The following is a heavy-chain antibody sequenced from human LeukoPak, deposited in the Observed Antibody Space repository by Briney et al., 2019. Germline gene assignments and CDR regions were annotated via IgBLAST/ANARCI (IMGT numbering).Heavy chain of an antibody. D-gene: IGHD2/OR15-2a*01. CDR2: IIPIFGTA. J-gene: IGHJ6*03. CDR1: GGTFSSYA. V-gene: IGHV1-69*06. Sequence: ASVKVSCKASGGTFSSYAISWVRQAPGQGLEWMGGIIPIFGTANYAQKFQGRVTITADKSTSTAYMELSSLRSEDTAVYYCARDPGYFGSYYYMDVWGKGTTVTVSS. CDR3: ARDPGYFGSYYYMDV.